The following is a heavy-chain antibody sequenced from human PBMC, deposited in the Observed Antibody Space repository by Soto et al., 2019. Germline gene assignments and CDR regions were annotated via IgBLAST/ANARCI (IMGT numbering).Heavy chain of an antibody. Sequence: QVQLVQSGAEVKKPGSSVKVSCKASGGTFSRYAISWVRQAPGQGLEWMGGIIPIFGTTNYAQKFQGRVTFTADESTSTAYMELSSLRSEDTAVYYCAIGYCSGSSCYSVYAMDVWGQGTTVTVSS. CDR2: IIPIFGTT. CDR3: AIGYCSGSSCYSVYAMDV. D-gene: IGHD2-2*02. V-gene: IGHV1-69*01. J-gene: IGHJ6*02. CDR1: GGTFSRYA.